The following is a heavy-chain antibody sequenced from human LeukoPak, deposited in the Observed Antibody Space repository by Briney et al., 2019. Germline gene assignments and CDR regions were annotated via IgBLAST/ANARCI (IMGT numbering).Heavy chain of an antibody. CDR2: INPNSGGS. Sequence: ASVKVSCKTSGYAFNAYYMHWVRQAPGQGLEWMGWINPNSGGSNYAQKFQGRVTMTSDTSINTAYMELSRLISDDTAVYYCAGDGYNSRRFFDYWGQGTLVTVSS. D-gene: IGHD5-24*01. J-gene: IGHJ4*02. V-gene: IGHV1-2*02. CDR1: GYAFNAYY. CDR3: AGDGYNSRRFFDY.